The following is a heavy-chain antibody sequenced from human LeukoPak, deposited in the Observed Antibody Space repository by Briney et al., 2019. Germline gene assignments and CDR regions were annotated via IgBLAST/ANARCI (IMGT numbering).Heavy chain of an antibody. Sequence: PGGSLRLSCAASGFTFSSYAMHWVRQAPGKGLEWVAVISYDGSNKYYADSVKGRFTISRDNSKNTLYLQMNSLRAEDTAVYYCATGGYCSTTSCYLDYWGQGTLVTVSS. CDR2: ISYDGSNK. J-gene: IGHJ4*02. V-gene: IGHV3-30*04. D-gene: IGHD2-2*01. CDR3: ATGGYCSTTSCYLDY. CDR1: GFTFSSYA.